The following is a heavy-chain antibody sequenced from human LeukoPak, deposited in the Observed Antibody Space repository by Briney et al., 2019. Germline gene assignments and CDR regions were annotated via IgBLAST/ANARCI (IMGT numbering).Heavy chain of an antibody. CDR3: ARSILTGYFDY. CDR2: IYHSGST. J-gene: IGHJ4*02. Sequence: SQTLSLTCAVSGESISSGGYSWSWIRQPPGKGLEWIGYIYHSGSTYYNPSLKSRVTISVDRSKNQFSLKLSSVTAADTAVYYCARSILTGYFDYWGQGTLVTVSS. D-gene: IGHD3-9*01. CDR1: GESISSGGYS. V-gene: IGHV4-30-2*01.